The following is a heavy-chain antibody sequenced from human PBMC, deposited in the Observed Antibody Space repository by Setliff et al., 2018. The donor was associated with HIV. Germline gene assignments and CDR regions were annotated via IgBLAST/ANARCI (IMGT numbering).Heavy chain of an antibody. D-gene: IGHD3-3*01. CDR2: ISGSGGKK. CDR1: GFTFSIHA. J-gene: IGHJ6*03. CDR3: AKGSGKITIYYYYMDV. Sequence: PGGSLRLSCAAPGFTFSIHAMSWVRQAPEKGLEWVSAISGSGGKKYYADSVKGRFTVSRDNSKNTLYLQMNSLRAEDTAVYYCAKGSGKITIYYYYMDVWGKGTTVTVSS. V-gene: IGHV3-23*01.